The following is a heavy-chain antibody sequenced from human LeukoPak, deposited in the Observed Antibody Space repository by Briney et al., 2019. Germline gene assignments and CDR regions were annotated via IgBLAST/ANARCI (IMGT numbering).Heavy chain of an antibody. J-gene: IGHJ4*02. Sequence: PSETLSLTCTVYGYSISSGYYWGWIRQPPGKGLEWIGSIYHSGSTYYNPSLKSRVTISVDTSKNQFSLKLSSVTAADTAVYYCARAWGYCSSTSCYAYDYWGQGTLVTVSS. D-gene: IGHD2-2*01. CDR1: GYSISSGYY. V-gene: IGHV4-38-2*02. CDR2: IYHSGST. CDR3: ARAWGYCSSTSCYAYDY.